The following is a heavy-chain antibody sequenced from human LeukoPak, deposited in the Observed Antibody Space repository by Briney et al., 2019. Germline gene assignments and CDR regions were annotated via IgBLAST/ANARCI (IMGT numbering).Heavy chain of an antibody. CDR1: GFTFSSYE. V-gene: IGHV3-48*03. CDR2: ISSSGRTM. Sequence: GGSLRLSCAASGFTFSSYEMNWVRQALGKGLEWVSYISSSGRTMYYADSVKGRFTISRDNAKNPLYLQMNSLRAEDTAVYYCAREGAITMVRGVPDYWGQGTLVTVSS. J-gene: IGHJ4*02. D-gene: IGHD3-10*01. CDR3: AREGAITMVRGVPDY.